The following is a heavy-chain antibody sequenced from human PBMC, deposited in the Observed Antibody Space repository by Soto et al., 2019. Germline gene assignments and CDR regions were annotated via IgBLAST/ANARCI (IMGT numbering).Heavy chain of an antibody. CDR1: GGSISSSNW. CDR2: IYHSGST. CDR3: ARGTLRFLEWDRYYYGMDV. D-gene: IGHD3-3*01. Sequence: PSETLSLTCAVSGGSISSSNWWSWVRQPPGKGLEWIGEIYHSGSTNYNPSLKSRVTISVDKSKNQFSLKLSSVTAADTAVYYCARGTLRFLEWDRYYYGMDVWAKGPRSPSP. J-gene: IGHJ6*02. V-gene: IGHV4-4*02.